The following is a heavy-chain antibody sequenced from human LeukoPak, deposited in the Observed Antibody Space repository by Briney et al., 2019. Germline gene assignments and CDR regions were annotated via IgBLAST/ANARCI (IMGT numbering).Heavy chain of an antibody. CDR1: GYTFTIYG. V-gene: IGHV1-18*01. J-gene: IGHJ5*02. CDR2: ISAYNGNT. D-gene: IGHD3-3*01. Sequence: GASVKVSCKASGYTFTIYGISWVRQAPGQGLEWMGWISAYNGNTNYAQKLQGRVTMTTDTSTSTAYMELRSLRSDDTAVYYCARGVVAGYDFWSGYYWFDPWGQGTLVTVSS. CDR3: ARGVVAGYDFWSGYYWFDP.